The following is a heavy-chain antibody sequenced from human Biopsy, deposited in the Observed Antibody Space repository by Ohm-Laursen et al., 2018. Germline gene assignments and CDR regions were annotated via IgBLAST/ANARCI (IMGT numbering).Heavy chain of an antibody. CDR2: ISYTGYT. CDR3: ARGSNDFGGLYFPR. CDR1: GGSFTGHY. D-gene: IGHD4-23*01. V-gene: IGHV4-59*11. Sequence: GTLSLTCTVSGGSFTGHYWSWIRQPPGKGLEWIGHISYTGYTSYNASLKSRVTISVDTSRNHFSLRLSSLTAANTAVYYCARGSNDFGGLYFPRWGQGTLLTVSS. J-gene: IGHJ4*02.